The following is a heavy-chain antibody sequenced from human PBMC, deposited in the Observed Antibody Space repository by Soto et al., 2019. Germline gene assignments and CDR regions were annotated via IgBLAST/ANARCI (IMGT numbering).Heavy chain of an antibody. J-gene: IGHJ4*02. CDR1: GYTFTSHG. Sequence: QVQLVQFGAEVKKPGASVKVSCKASGYTFTSHGISWVRQAPGQGLEWMGWINTYKGNTKYAQKIQGRVTMTTDTYTSTAYMELRSLRSDDRAVYYCARSYGVGVGGLDHWGQGSLVTVSS. CDR3: ARSYGVGVGGLDH. V-gene: IGHV1-18*01. D-gene: IGHD2-21*01. CDR2: INTYKGNT.